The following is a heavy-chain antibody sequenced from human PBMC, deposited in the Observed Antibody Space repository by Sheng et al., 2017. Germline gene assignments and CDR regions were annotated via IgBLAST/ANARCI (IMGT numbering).Heavy chain of an antibody. CDR3: ATSSPRISGGGTNWFDP. Sequence: QVQLQQWGAGLLKPSETLSLTCAVYGGSFSGYYWSWIRQPPGKGLEWIGEINHSGSTNYNPSLKSRVTISVDTSKNQFSLKLSSVTAADTAVYYCATSSPRISGGGTNWFDPSGPREPWSPSPQ. CDR1: GGSFSGYY. CDR2: INHSGST. V-gene: IGHV4-34*01. J-gene: IGHJ5*02. D-gene: IGHD2-15*01.